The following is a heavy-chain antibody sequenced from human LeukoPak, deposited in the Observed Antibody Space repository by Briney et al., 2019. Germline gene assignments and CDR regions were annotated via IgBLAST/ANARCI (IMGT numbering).Heavy chain of an antibody. CDR3: AKHGFSSGWPQVPSEH. Sequence: GGSLRLSCTASRFAFSSYALSWVRQAPGKGLEWVSAISGSGEHTYYADSVKGRFTISRDNSKNTLYLQMISLRAEDTAVYYCAKHGFSSGWPQVPSEHWGQGTLVTVSS. J-gene: IGHJ4*02. CDR2: ISGSGEHT. D-gene: IGHD6-19*01. CDR1: RFAFSSYA. V-gene: IGHV3-23*01.